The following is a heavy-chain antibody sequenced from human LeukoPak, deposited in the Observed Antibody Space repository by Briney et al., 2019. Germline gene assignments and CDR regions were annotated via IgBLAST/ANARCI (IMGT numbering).Heavy chain of an antibody. D-gene: IGHD1-26*01. CDR3: ARHEVGATTGNAFDI. J-gene: IGHJ3*02. Sequence: GESLKISCKGSGYSFTSYWIGWVRQMPGKGLEWMGIICPGDSDTRYSPSFQGQVTISADKSISTAYLQWSSLKASDTAMYYCARHEVGATTGNAFDIWGQGTMVTVSS. CDR1: GYSFTSYW. V-gene: IGHV5-51*01. CDR2: ICPGDSDT.